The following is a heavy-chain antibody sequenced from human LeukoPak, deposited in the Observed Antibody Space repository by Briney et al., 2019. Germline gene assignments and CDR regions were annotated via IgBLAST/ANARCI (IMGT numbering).Heavy chain of an antibody. V-gene: IGHV1-2*02. CDR3: GRAKFLYCGSTSCLFAF. Sequence: ASVKVSCKASEYTFTNYYLHWVRQAPGQGPEWMGWINPFSGGTHYARKFQGRVTLTTDTSINTAYMELSGLRSDDTAVYYCGRAKFLYCGSTSCLFAFWGQGTLVTVSS. J-gene: IGHJ4*02. CDR1: EYTFTNYY. D-gene: IGHD2-2*01. CDR2: INPFSGGT.